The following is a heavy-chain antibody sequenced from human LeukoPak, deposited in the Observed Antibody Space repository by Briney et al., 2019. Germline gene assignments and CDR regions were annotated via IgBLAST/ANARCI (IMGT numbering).Heavy chain of an antibody. CDR1: GFTFSSYD. CDR2: IGTAGDT. V-gene: IGHV3-13*01. CDR3: ARANYYDSRYYFDY. D-gene: IGHD3-22*01. Sequence: GGSLRLSCAASGFTFSSYDIHWVRQATGKGLEWVSAIGTAGDTYYPGSVKGRFTISRENAKNSLYLQMNSLRAEDTAVYFCARANYYDSRYYFDYWGQGTLVTVSS. J-gene: IGHJ4*02.